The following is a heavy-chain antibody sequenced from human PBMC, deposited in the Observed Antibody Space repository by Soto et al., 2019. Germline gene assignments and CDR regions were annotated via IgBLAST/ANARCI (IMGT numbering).Heavy chain of an antibody. CDR2: IGTGTRTR. CDR3: ARSYSYGFGY. D-gene: IGHD5-18*01. Sequence: EVQLVESGGGLVQPGGSLRLSCAASGFVLSSYSMSWVRQAPGKGLEWVSYIGTGTRTRYYADSVKGRFTISREKGKNSLFLQMISLRAEDTALYYCARSYSYGFGYWGQGTLVTVSS. V-gene: IGHV3-48*01. CDR1: GFVLSSYS. J-gene: IGHJ4*02.